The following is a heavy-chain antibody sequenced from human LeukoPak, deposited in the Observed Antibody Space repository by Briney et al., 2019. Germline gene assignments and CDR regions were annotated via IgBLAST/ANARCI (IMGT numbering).Heavy chain of an antibody. CDR2: MYYSGST. CDR1: GGSISSSSYF. J-gene: IGHJ4*02. CDR3: ARRSRGGGNLAYYFDY. Sequence: SETLSLTCTVSGGSISSSSYFWGWIRQPPGKGLEWIGSMYYSGSTYYNPSLKSRVTISVDTSKNQFSLKLSSVTAADTAVYYCARRSRGGGNLAYYFDYWGQGALVTVSS. V-gene: IGHV4-39*07. D-gene: IGHD4-23*01.